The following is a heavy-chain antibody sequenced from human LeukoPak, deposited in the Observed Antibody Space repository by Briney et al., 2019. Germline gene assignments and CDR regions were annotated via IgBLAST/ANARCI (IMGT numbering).Heavy chain of an antibody. J-gene: IGHJ4*02. CDR2: INHSGST. V-gene: IGHV4-34*01. D-gene: IGHD3-9*01. Sequence: SETLSLTCAVYGGSFSGYYWSWIRQPPGKGLEWIGEINHSGSTNYNPSLKSRVTISVDTSKNQFSLKLSSVTAADTAVYYCARQDYDILTGYSSFDYWGQGTLVTVSS. CDR1: GGSFSGYY. CDR3: ARQDYDILTGYSSFDY.